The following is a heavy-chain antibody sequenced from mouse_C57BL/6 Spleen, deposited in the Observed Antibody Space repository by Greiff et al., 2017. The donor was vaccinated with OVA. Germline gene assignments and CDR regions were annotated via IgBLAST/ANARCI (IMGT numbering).Heavy chain of an antibody. CDR3: ARGDYYGGYFDY. CDR1: GYTFTSYW. D-gene: IGHD1-1*01. J-gene: IGHJ2*01. Sequence: QVQLQQPGAELVRPGSSVKLSCKASGYTFTSYWMHWVKQRPIQGLEWIGNIDPSDSETPYNQKFKDKATLTVDKSSSTAYMQLSSLTSEDSAVYYCARGDYYGGYFDYWGQGTTLTVSS. CDR2: IDPSDSET. V-gene: IGHV1-52*01.